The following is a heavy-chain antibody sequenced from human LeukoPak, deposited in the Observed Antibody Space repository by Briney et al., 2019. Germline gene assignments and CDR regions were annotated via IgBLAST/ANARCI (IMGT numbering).Heavy chain of an antibody. J-gene: IGHJ6*03. D-gene: IGHD1-26*01. CDR3: ARDPYSGSYGDYYYYYMDV. CDR2: ISGSGGST. Sequence: GGSLRLSCAASGFTFSSYGMSWVRQAPGKGLEWVSAISGSGGSTYYADSVKGRFTISRDNSKNTLYLQMNSLRAEDTAVYYCARDPYSGSYGDYYYYYMDVWGKGTTVTISS. CDR1: GFTFSSYG. V-gene: IGHV3-23*01.